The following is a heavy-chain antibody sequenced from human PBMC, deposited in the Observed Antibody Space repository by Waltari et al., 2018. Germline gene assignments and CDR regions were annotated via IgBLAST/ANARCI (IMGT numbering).Heavy chain of an antibody. CDR3: AKDAFGNTYMDH. CDR2: LWFEGGDE. CDR1: GSSLSHYG. Sequence: QLRLVGSGGGGVEPGTPLHPSCEPAGSSLSHYGMQWVRQAPGRGLEWVALLWFEGGDEYYADSVRGRFTISRDNSKNILYLHMDSLRVDDTAVYYCAKDAFGNTYMDHWGQGTLVTVSS. D-gene: IGHD3-16*01. V-gene: IGHV3-30*18. J-gene: IGHJ4*02.